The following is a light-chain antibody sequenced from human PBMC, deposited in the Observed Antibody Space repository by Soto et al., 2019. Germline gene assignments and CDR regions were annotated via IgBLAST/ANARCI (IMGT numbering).Light chain of an antibody. CDR2: GAS. J-gene: IGKJ3*01. Sequence: IQLTQSPSSLSASVGDRVTISCRASQGIANFLAWYQQKPGKALKLLIYGASTLQSGVPSRFSGSGSGTDFSLTISSLQPEDFATYYWQQLNSFPIPFGPGTKVDIK. CDR1: QGIANF. V-gene: IGKV1-9*01. CDR3: QQLNSFPIP.